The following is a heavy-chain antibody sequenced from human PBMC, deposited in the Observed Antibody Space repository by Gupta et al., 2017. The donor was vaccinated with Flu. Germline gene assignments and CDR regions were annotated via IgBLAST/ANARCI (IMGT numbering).Heavy chain of an antibody. CDR2: VGYSGNT. V-gene: IGHV4-39*01. D-gene: IGHD3-10*01. J-gene: IGHJ4*02. CDR1: GGSTSDTRYY. Sequence: QLQLQESGPVLVKPSAPLSLTCTVSGGSTSDTRYYWGWIRQPPGKGLGWIGNVGYSGNTFYNESLKSRVTIAVDTSKNQFSLKLSSVTAADTAVYYCARRITYGKTCDYWGQGARVTVSS. CDR3: ARRITYGKTCDY.